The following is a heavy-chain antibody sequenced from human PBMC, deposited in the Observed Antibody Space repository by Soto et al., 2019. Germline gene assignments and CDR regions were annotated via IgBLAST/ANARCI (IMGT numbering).Heavy chain of an antibody. Sequence: PGGSLRLSCAASGFTFSSYGMHWVRQAPGKGLEWVAVIWYDGGNKYYADSVKGRFTISRDNSKNTLYLQMNSLRAEDTAVYYCARDPALYSSSWYLFDYWGQGTLVTVSS. CDR3: ARDPALYSSSWYLFDY. D-gene: IGHD6-13*01. CDR2: IWYDGGNK. CDR1: GFTFSSYG. V-gene: IGHV3-33*01. J-gene: IGHJ4*02.